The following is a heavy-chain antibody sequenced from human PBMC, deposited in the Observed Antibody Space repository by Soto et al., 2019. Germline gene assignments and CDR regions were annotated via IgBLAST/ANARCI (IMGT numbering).Heavy chain of an antibody. CDR2: IWYDGSNK. V-gene: IGHV3-33*01. J-gene: IGHJ4*02. CDR3: AREIIAAACTTVDY. CDR1: GFTFSSYG. D-gene: IGHD6-13*01. Sequence: QVQLVESGGGVVQPGRSLRLSCAASGFTFSSYGMHWVRQAPGKGLEWVAVIWYDGSNKYYADSVKGRFTISRDNSKNTLYLQMNSRRAEDTAVYYCAREIIAAACTTVDYWGQGTLVTVSS.